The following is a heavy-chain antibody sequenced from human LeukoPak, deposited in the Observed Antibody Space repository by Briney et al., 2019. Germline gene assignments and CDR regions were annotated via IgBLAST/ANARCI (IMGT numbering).Heavy chain of an antibody. CDR3: ATMGYDFWSGYWPDY. CDR1: GFTFSSYA. J-gene: IGHJ4*02. D-gene: IGHD3-3*01. Sequence: GGSLRLSCAASGFTFSSYAMSWVRQAPGKGLEWVSTISGSGGSTDYADSVKGRFTISRDNSKNTPYLQIDSLGAEDTAEYYCATMGYDFWSGYWPDYWGQGTLVTVSS. CDR2: ISGSGGST. V-gene: IGHV3-23*01.